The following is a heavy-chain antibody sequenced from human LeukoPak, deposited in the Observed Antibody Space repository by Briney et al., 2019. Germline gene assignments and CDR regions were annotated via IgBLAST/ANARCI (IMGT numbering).Heavy chain of an antibody. CDR3: AREAPRKELERLYGMDV. CDR2: ISAYNGNT. CDR1: GYTFTSYG. D-gene: IGHD1-1*01. Sequence: ASVKVSCKASGYTFTSYGISWVRQAPGQGLEWMGWISAYNGNTNYAQKLQDRVTMTTDTSTSTAYMELRSLRSDDTAVYYCAREAPRKELERLYGMDVWGQGTTVTVSS. V-gene: IGHV1-18*01. J-gene: IGHJ6*02.